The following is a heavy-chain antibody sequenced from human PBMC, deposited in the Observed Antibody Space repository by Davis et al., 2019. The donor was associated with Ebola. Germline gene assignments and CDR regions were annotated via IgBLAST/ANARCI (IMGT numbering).Heavy chain of an antibody. V-gene: IGHV1-3*01. CDR1: GFILTNYA. D-gene: IGHD3-22*01. CDR2: VHGGNGNT. J-gene: IGHJ4*02. CDR3: ARDFVNDSSDP. Sequence: ASVKVSCKASGFILTNYAIHWVRQAPGQRLEWMGWVHGGNGNTKYSQRFQGRVTITTDTSASTVYLELRSLRSDDTAVYYCARDFVNDSSDPWGQGTLVTVSS.